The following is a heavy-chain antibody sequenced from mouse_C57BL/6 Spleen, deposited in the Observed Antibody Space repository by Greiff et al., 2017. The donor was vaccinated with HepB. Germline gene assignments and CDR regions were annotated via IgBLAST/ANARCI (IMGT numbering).Heavy chain of an antibody. Sequence: VHVKQSGPELVKPGASVKIPCKASGYTFTDYNMDWVKQSHGKSLEWIGDINPNNGGTIYNQKFKGKATLTVDKSSSTAYMELRSLTSEDTAVYYCARRRYDGYYFDYWGQGTTLTVSS. CDR2: INPNNGGT. CDR3: ARRRYDGYYFDY. J-gene: IGHJ2*01. V-gene: IGHV1-18*01. CDR1: GYTFTDYN. D-gene: IGHD2-14*01.